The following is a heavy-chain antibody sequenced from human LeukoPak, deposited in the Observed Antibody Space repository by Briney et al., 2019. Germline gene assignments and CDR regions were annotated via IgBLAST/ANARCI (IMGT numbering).Heavy chain of an antibody. V-gene: IGHV3-33*03. Sequence: GGSLRLSCAASGFILNDYGMHWVRQAPGKGLEWVADIWFDKNQHFADSVKGRFAISRDNSRNTVYLQINSLRAEDTAVYYCARFWVVAADRGDYYYYGMDVWGQGTTVTVSS. CDR3: ARFWVVAADRGDYYYYGMDV. CDR1: GFILNDYG. CDR2: IWFDKNQ. J-gene: IGHJ6*02. D-gene: IGHD2-15*01.